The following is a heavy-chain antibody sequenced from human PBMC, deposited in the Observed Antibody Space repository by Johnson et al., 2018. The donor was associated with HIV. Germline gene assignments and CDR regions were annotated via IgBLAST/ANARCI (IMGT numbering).Heavy chain of an antibody. Sequence: QMQLVESGGGVVQPGRSLRLSCAASGFSISNYAMHWVRQAPGKGLEWVAVISNDGSFQYYTDSVKGRFTISRDNSKNTVFLQMNSLRSDDTAVYFCARDQAYRSSWAFSFDIWGQGTMVIVSS. CDR2: ISNDGSFQ. J-gene: IGHJ3*02. CDR1: GFSISNYA. D-gene: IGHD6-13*01. V-gene: IGHV3-30*04. CDR3: ARDQAYRSSWAFSFDI.